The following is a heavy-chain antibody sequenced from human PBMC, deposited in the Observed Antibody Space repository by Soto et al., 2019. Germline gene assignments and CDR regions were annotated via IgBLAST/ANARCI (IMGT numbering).Heavy chain of an antibody. CDR2: INKDGSQK. CDR1: GFTLSNYW. V-gene: IGHV3-7*03. CDR3: VRELGLAY. J-gene: IGHJ4*02. D-gene: IGHD7-27*01. Sequence: GGSLRLSCAASGFTLSNYWMTWVRQAPGKGLEWVANINKDGSQKNYVDSVKGRFAIARDNGQNSLSLQINSLRVEDTAVYYCVRELGLAYWGQGALVTVSS.